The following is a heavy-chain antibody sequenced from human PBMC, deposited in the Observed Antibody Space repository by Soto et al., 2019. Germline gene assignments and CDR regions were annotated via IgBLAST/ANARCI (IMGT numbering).Heavy chain of an antibody. J-gene: IGHJ4*02. Sequence: GGSLRLSCAASGFTFSSYAMTWVRQAPGKGLEWVSAISGSGGSTYYADSVKGRFTISRDTSKKTLYLQMNSLRAEDSAVYYCANDLRDTSGYYYYIDYWGQGTLVTVSS. CDR2: ISGSGGST. CDR3: ANDLRDTSGYYYYIDY. CDR1: GFTFSSYA. D-gene: IGHD3-22*01. V-gene: IGHV3-23*01.